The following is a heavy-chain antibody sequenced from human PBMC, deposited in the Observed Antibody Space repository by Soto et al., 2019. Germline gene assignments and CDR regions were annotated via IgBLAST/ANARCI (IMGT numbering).Heavy chain of an antibody. CDR1: GGSFSGYY. D-gene: IGHD5-12*01. CDR2: ISHSGST. CDR3: ARGANIVATIGMDY. Sequence: QVRLQQWGAGLLKPSETLSLTCAVYGGSFSGYYWSWIRQPPGKGLEWIGEISHSGSTNYNPSLKGPFTIPVDTAKNQFSMKLNSVTAADTAVYYCARGANIVATIGMDYWGQGTRVCVSS. V-gene: IGHV4-34*01. J-gene: IGHJ4*01.